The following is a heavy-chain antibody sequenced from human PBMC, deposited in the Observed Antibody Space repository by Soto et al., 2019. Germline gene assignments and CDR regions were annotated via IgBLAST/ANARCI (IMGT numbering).Heavy chain of an antibody. V-gene: IGHV2-26*01. D-gene: IGHD3-10*01. CDR1: GFSLINAIMC. CDR3: ARVLFSGAYNWFDP. J-gene: IGHJ5*02. CDR2: IFSNDEK. Sequence: SGPTLVHHTETLTLTVTFSGFSLINAIMCVTWIHQPPGKALECLAHIFSNDEKSYSTSLKSRLTISKDPSKSQVVLTMTNMDPVDTATYYCARVLFSGAYNWFDPWGQGTLVTVS.